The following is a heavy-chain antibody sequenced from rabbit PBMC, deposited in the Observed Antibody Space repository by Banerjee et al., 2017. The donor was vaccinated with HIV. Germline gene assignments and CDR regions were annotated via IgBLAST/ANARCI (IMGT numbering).Heavy chain of an antibody. D-gene: IGHD6-1*01. Sequence: QEQLEESGGDLVKPEGSLTLTCTASGFSFSTSYWICWVRQAPGKGLEWIACIYAGSSGSTYYASWAKGRFTISKTSSTTVTLQMTSLTAADTATYFCARGGYAAYGYANLWGPGTLVTVS. CDR2: IYAGSSGST. V-gene: IGHV1S45*01. CDR3: ARGGYAAYGYANL. CDR1: GFSFSTSYW. J-gene: IGHJ4*01.